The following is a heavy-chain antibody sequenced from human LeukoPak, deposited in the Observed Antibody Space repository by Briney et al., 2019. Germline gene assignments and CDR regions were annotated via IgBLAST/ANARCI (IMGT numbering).Heavy chain of an antibody. V-gene: IGHV4-59*01. Sequence: SETLSLTCTVSGGSISSYYWSWIRQPPGKGLEWIGYIYYSGSTNYNPSLKSRVTISVDTSKNQFSLKLSSVTAADTAVYYCARAKGGYCSGGSCYSYYYYYMDVWGKGTTVTVSS. CDR1: GGSISSYY. CDR3: ARAKGGYCSGGSCYSYYYYYMDV. D-gene: IGHD2-15*01. J-gene: IGHJ6*03. CDR2: IYYSGST.